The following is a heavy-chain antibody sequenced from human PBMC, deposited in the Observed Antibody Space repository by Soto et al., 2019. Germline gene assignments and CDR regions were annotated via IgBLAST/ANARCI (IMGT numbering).Heavy chain of an antibody. CDR3: ARDLLSGSYYALMAGYGMDV. D-gene: IGHD1-26*01. Sequence: ASVKVSCKASGYTFTSYGISWVRQAPGQGLEWVGWISAYNGNTNYAQKLQGRVTMTTDTSTSTAYMELRSLRSDDTAVYYCARDLLSGSYYALMAGYGMDVWGQGTTVTVSS. J-gene: IGHJ6*02. V-gene: IGHV1-18*01. CDR2: ISAYNGNT. CDR1: GYTFTSYG.